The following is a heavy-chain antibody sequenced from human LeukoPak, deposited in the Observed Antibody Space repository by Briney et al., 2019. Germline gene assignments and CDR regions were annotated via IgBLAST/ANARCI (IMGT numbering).Heavy chain of an antibody. Sequence: GRSLRLSCAASGFTFHDYAMHWVRQAPEEGLEWVSGISWNSGNIVYADSVKGRFTISRDNAKNSLYLQMDSLRAEDMALYYCAKGQTIITMTTFDYWGQGTLVTVSS. D-gene: IGHD4-17*01. J-gene: IGHJ4*02. V-gene: IGHV3-9*03. CDR3: AKGQTIITMTTFDY. CDR1: GFTFHDYA. CDR2: ISWNSGNI.